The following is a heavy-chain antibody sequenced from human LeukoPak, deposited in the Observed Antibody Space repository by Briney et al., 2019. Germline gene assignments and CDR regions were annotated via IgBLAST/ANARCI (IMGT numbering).Heavy chain of an antibody. D-gene: IGHD3-10*01. Sequence: ASVKVSCTASGYTFTSYGISWVRQAPGQGLEWMGWISAYNGNTNYAQKFQGRVTMTRDTSISTAYMELSRLTSDDTAVYYCARGNFYDNKGYSPELRYWGQGTLVTVSS. CDR3: ARGNFYDNKGYSPELRY. V-gene: IGHV1-18*01. CDR1: GYTFTSYG. CDR2: ISAYNGNT. J-gene: IGHJ4*02.